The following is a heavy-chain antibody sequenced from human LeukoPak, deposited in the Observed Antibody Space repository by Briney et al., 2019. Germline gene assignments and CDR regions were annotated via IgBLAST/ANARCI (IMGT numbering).Heavy chain of an antibody. J-gene: IGHJ3*02. CDR2: ITHSVST. Sequence: PSQTLSLTRAVYGGSLSVYYRSWIRHPPGKGLEWIGEITHSVSTNYNPSLKSRVPISVDTSKNQFSLKLSSVTAADTAVYYCASPSITFGGVIDNDAFDIWGEGTMVTVSS. D-gene: IGHD3-16*02. CDR3: ASPSITFGGVIDNDAFDI. V-gene: IGHV4-34*01. CDR1: GGSLSVYY.